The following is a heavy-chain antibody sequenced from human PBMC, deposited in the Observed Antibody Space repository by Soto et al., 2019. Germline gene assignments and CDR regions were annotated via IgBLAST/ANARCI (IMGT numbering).Heavy chain of an antibody. Sequence: QVQLVQSGAEVKKPGASVKVSGTASGYTFTHYAIHWVRHAPGQRLEWMGFINAGSGNTKYSQTFQGRLTFTKDTSASTAYMDLSSLSSEDTAIYSCARGLAADGDGGQGTLVTVS. CDR2: INAGSGNT. V-gene: IGHV1-3*01. CDR3: ARGLAADGD. CDR1: GYTFTHYA. D-gene: IGHD6-13*01. J-gene: IGHJ4*02.